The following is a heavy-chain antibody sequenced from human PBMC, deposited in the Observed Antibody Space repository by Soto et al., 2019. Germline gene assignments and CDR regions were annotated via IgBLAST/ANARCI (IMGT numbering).Heavy chain of an antibody. CDR2: ISANGQGI. J-gene: IGHJ4*02. CDR3: ARELAAGIDY. V-gene: IGHV3-23*01. CDR1: GFTFNNYA. Sequence: PGGSLRLSCAASGFTFNNYAMSWVRQAPGKGLEWVSAISANGQGIYYADSVKGRFIISRDNAKNSLYLQMNSLRAEDTAGYYCARELAAGIDYWGQGTLVTVSS. D-gene: IGHD6-13*01.